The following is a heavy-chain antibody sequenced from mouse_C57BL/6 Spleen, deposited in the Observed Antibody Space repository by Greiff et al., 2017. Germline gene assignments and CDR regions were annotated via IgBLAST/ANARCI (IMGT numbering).Heavy chain of an antibody. V-gene: IGHV1-64*01. Sequence: QVQLQQPGAELVKPGASVKLSCKASGYTFTSYWMHWVKQRPGQGLEWIGMIHPNSGSTNYNEKFKSKATLTVDKSSSTAYMQLSSLTSADSAVYYSAREGEGPMDYWGQGTSVTVSS. CDR1: GYTFTSYW. J-gene: IGHJ4*01. CDR3: AREGEGPMDY. CDR2: IHPNSGST.